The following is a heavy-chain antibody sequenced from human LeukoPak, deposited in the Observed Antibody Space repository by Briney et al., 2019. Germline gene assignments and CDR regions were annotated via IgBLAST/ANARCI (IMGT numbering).Heavy chain of an antibody. Sequence: GGSLRLSCATSGYTFGAYAMSWVRQAPGEGLQWVSSIGAKVPDTNYADSVKGRFTIPRDNAKNSLYLQMNSLRTEDTAVYYCARAGATWYFDYWGQGTLVTVSS. D-gene: IGHD1-26*01. J-gene: IGHJ4*02. CDR1: GYTFGAYA. CDR3: ARAGATWYFDY. CDR2: IGAKVPDT. V-gene: IGHV3-21*01.